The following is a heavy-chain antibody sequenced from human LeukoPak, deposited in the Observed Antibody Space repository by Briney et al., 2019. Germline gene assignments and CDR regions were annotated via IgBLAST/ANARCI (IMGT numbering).Heavy chain of an antibody. CDR2: ISSSSSYI. V-gene: IGHV3-21*01. CDR3: ARVTLKGYYFDY. J-gene: IGHJ4*02. Sequence: PGGSLRLSCAASGFTFSSYSMNWVRQAAGKGLEWVSSISSSSSYIYYADSVKGRFTISRDNAKNSLYLQMNSLRAEDTAVYYCARVTLKGYYFDYWGQGTLVTVSS. CDR1: GFTFSSYS.